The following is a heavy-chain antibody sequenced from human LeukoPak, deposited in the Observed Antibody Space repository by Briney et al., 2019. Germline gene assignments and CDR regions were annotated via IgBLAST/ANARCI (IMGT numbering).Heavy chain of an antibody. CDR1: GFTFRSYW. D-gene: IGHD1-1*01. CDR3: ATAGDYWNDFDY. V-gene: IGHV3-7*01. Sequence: GGSLRLSCAASGFTFRSYWMSWVRQAPGKGLEWVADIKEDGSEKKYVDSVKGRFTISRDNAENSLYLQMNGLRVEDTAVYYCATAGDYWNDFDYWGQGTLATVSS. CDR2: IKEDGSEK. J-gene: IGHJ4*02.